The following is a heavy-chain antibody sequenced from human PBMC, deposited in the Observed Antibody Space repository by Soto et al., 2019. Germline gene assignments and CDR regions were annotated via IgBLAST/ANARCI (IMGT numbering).Heavy chain of an antibody. CDR3: ARGGSSDWQVALDI. CDR2: IKHTGSS. V-gene: IGHV4-34*01. J-gene: IGHJ3*02. Sequence: SKTLSLTCAVDTGSFSHYYWNWIRQSPGKGLEWIGKIKHTGSSSYNPSLRSRVSFSLDMSKNQFSLVLRSVTAADTAVYYCARGGSSDWQVALDIWGQGTMVTVSS. CDR1: TGSFSHYY. D-gene: IGHD6-19*01.